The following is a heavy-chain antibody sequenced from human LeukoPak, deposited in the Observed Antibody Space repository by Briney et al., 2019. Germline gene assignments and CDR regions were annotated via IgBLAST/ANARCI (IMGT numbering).Heavy chain of an antibody. J-gene: IGHJ6*03. V-gene: IGHV6-1*01. Sequence: SQTLSLTCAISGDSVSSNSAAWNWIRQSPSRGLEWLGRTYYRSKWYNDYAVSVKSRITINPDTSKNQFSLQLNPVTPEDTAVYYCARGQAPAAEHYYYYMDVWGKGTTVTVSS. CDR3: ARGQAPAAEHYYYYMDV. CDR2: TYYRSKWYN. CDR1: GDSVSSNSAA. D-gene: IGHD2-2*01.